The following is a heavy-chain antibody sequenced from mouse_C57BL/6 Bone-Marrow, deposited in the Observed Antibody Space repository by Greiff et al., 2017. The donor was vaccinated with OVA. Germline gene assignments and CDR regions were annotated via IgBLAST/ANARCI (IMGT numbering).Heavy chain of an antibody. CDR2: IWSDGST. CDR1: GFSLTSYG. V-gene: IGHV2-6*03. D-gene: IGHD2-4*01. CDR3: ARDDYDEGAWFAY. Sequence: VKLVESGPGLVAPSQSLSITCTVSGFSLTSYGVHWVRQPPGKGLEWLVVIWSDGSTTYNSALTSRLSISKDNSKSQVFLKMNSLQTDDTAMYYCARDDYDEGAWFAYWGQGTLVTVSA. J-gene: IGHJ3*01.